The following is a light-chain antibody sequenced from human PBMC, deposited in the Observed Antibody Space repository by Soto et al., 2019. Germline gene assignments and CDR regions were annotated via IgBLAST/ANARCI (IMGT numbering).Light chain of an antibody. V-gene: IGKV1-9*01. Sequence: DIQLTQSPSFLSASVGDRVTITCRASQGISSYLARYQQKPGKAPKLLIYAASTLQSVVPLRFSGSASGTEFTLTISSLQPEDVATYYCQQLNSYPFTFGPGTKVDIK. CDR1: QGISSY. CDR2: AAS. J-gene: IGKJ3*01. CDR3: QQLNSYPFT.